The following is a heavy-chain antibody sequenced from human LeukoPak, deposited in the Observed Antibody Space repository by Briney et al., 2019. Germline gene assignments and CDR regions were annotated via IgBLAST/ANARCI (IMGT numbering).Heavy chain of an antibody. CDR1: GYTFTNFG. J-gene: IGHJ4*02. D-gene: IGHD5-24*01. CDR2: ISGYSDYT. CDR3: ARGGGRDGYNRQGYFDF. Sequence: ASVKVSCKASGYTFTNFGIGWLRQAPGQGLEWMGWISGYSDYTNYAQKFQGRVTVTTDTSTSTAYLELRSLRSDDTAVYYCARGGGRDGYNRQGYFDFWGQGTLVTVSS. V-gene: IGHV1-18*01.